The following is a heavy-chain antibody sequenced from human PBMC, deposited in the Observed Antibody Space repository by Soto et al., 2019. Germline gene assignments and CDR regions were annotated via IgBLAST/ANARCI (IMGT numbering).Heavy chain of an antibody. CDR3: PKGSIEYSASADP. CDR2: ISARGGRS. CDR1: GFSFSSYA. V-gene: IGHV3-23*01. D-gene: IGHD5-12*01. J-gene: IGHJ5*02. Sequence: EVQLLESGGGLVQPGGSLRLACAASGFSFSSYAMVWFRQAPGKGLEWVAGISARGGRSYFSDSVRCRFTISRDNSKNVLSLEMTSLRAEYTAKCFSPKGSIEYSASADPWGQATMVLLSS.